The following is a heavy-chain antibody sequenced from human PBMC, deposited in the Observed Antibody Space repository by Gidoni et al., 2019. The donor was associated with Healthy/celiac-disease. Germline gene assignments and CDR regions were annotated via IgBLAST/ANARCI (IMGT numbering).Heavy chain of an antibody. CDR3: ARAPRYSYGMDYNWFDP. Sequence: QVQLQQWGAGLLKPSETLSLTCAVYGGSFSGYYWSWIRQPPGKGLEWIGEINHSGSTNYNPSLKSRVTISVDTSKNQFSLKLSSVTAADTAVYYCARAPRYSYGMDYNWFDPWGQGTLVTVSS. D-gene: IGHD5-18*01. V-gene: IGHV4-34*01. J-gene: IGHJ5*02. CDR2: INHSGST. CDR1: GGSFSGYY.